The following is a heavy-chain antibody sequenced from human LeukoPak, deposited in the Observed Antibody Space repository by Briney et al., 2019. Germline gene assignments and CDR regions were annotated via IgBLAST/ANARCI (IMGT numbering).Heavy chain of an antibody. J-gene: IGHJ4*02. CDR2: IKQDGSEK. D-gene: IGHD3-10*01. CDR3: ATNYGSGNTDHYFDY. CDR1: GVIFSNYW. Sequence: GGSLRLSCAAFGVIFSNYWMTWVRQAPGKGREWVANIKQDGSEKYYVDSVKGRFTISRDNAKNKLYLQMDSLSAEDTAVYYCATNYGSGNTDHYFDYWGQGTLVTVSS. V-gene: IGHV3-7*02.